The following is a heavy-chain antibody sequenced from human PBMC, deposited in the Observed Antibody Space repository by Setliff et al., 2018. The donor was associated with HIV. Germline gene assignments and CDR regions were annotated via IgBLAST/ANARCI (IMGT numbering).Heavy chain of an antibody. CDR2: IYSSGST. D-gene: IGHD6-6*01. Sequence: PSETLSLTCTVSGGSISSGTHYWNWIRQPAGKGLEWIGRIYSSGSTNYNPSLKSRVTISADTSKNQFSLKLSSVTAADTALYYCARADSSTWSHYFDYWGQGTLVTVSS. CDR1: GGSISSGTHY. J-gene: IGHJ4*02. V-gene: IGHV4-61*02. CDR3: ARADSSTWSHYFDY.